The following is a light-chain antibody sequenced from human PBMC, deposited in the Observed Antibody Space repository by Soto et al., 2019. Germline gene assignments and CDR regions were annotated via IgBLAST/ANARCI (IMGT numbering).Light chain of an antibody. J-gene: IGKJ5*01. Sequence: EIVITQSPTTLSVSPWERAALSCRASQSVSTNLAWYQQKPGQVPSLLIYGASTRASGISARFSGSGSGTEFTLTIGSLQSEDFAVYYCQQYSSSPSFGHGTRLEIK. CDR1: QSVSTN. V-gene: IGKV3-15*01. CDR3: QQYSSSPS. CDR2: GAS.